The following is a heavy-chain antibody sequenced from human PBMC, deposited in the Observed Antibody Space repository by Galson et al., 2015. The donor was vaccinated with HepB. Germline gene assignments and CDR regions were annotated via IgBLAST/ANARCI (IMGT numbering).Heavy chain of an antibody. CDR1: GFTFSSYA. V-gene: IGHV3-23*01. J-gene: IGHJ4*02. Sequence: SLRLSCAASGFTFSSYAMNWVRQAPGKGLKWVSGINGPGVTTYYADSVKGRSTISRDNSKNTLYLQMNSLRAEDTAVYYCAKDSARSVIKDADCWGQGTLVTVSA. D-gene: IGHD3-10*01. CDR2: INGPGVTT. CDR3: AKDSARSVIKDADC.